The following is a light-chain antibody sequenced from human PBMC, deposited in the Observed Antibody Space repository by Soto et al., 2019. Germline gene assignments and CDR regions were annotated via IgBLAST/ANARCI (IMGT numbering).Light chain of an antibody. V-gene: IGKV3-20*01. J-gene: IGKJ4*01. Sequence: EIVMTQSPATLYVSPGERATLSCRASQSVSRKLAWYQQTRGQAPRLLIYAASSRATGISDRFSGSGSGTDFTLTISRLEPEDFAVYYCQQYVSIPLTFGGGTKVDIK. CDR3: QQYVSIPLT. CDR2: AAS. CDR1: QSVSRK.